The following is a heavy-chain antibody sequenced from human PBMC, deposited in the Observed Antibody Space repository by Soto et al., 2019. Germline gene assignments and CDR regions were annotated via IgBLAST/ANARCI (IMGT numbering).Heavy chain of an antibody. CDR3: AKDRGALRCNEEHYYFDY. CDR2: MSYDGSNK. Sequence: AGGSLRLSCAASGFTFSNFAMHWVRQAPGKGLEWVAVMSYDGSNKDRADSVTGRFTISRDNSRNTLYLQMNSLKTDDTAVYFCAKDRGALRCNEEHYYFDYWGEGSLVTVSS. D-gene: IGHD4-17*01. V-gene: IGHV3-30-3*02. CDR1: GFTFSNFA. J-gene: IGHJ4*02.